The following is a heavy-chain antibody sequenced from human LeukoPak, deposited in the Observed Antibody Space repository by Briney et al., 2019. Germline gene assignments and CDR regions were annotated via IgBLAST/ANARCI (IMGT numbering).Heavy chain of an antibody. Sequence: SGTLSLTCAVSGGSISSSNWWSWVRQPPGKGLEWIGEIYYSGSTNYNPSLRSRVTISVDKSKNQFSLKLSSVTAADTAVYYCARDKGIYDFWSGPWWFDPWGQGTLVTVSS. D-gene: IGHD3-3*01. J-gene: IGHJ5*02. CDR1: GGSISSSNW. CDR3: ARDKGIYDFWSGPWWFDP. V-gene: IGHV4-4*02. CDR2: IYYSGST.